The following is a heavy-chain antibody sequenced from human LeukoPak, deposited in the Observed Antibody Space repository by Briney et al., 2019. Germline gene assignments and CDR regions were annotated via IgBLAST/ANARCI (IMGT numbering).Heavy chain of an antibody. D-gene: IGHD2-21*02. Sequence: GGSLRLSCAASGFTFSSYGMHWVRQAPGKGLEWVAFIRYDGNNKYYADSVKGRLTITRDNSKNTLYLQMNSLRAADTAVYYCARAQTYGDSRLLLDYWGQGTLVTVSS. CDR1: GFTFSSYG. CDR2: IRYDGNNK. V-gene: IGHV3-30*02. CDR3: ARAQTYGDSRLLLDY. J-gene: IGHJ4*02.